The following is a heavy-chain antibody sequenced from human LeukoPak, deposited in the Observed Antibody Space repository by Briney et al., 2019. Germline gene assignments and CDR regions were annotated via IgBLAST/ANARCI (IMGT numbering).Heavy chain of an antibody. D-gene: IGHD5-18*01. Sequence: PSETLSLTCTVSGGSINNYYWSWIRQPPGKGLEWIGYIYYSGGTNYNPSPKSRVTMSVDTSKNQFSLKLSSVTAADTAVYYCARGQRGYSYWGQGTLVTVSS. CDR2: IYYSGGT. V-gene: IGHV4-59*01. CDR3: ARGQRGYSY. J-gene: IGHJ4*02. CDR1: GGSINNYY.